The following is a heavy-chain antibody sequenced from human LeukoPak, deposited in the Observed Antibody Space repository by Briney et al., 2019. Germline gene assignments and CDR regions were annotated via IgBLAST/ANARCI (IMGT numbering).Heavy chain of an antibody. D-gene: IGHD6-13*01. CDR3: VRDMTARSWHAFDS. J-gene: IGHJ4*02. V-gene: IGHV3-11*06. CDR1: GFAFSDYW. Sequence: GGSLRLSCATSGFAFSDYWMNWVRQAPGKGLEWISHITTSSDDTHYADSVKGRFIVSRDNVKDSLYLQMNSLRAEDTAVYYCVRDMTARSWHAFDSWGRGTLVTVSS. CDR2: ITTSSDDT.